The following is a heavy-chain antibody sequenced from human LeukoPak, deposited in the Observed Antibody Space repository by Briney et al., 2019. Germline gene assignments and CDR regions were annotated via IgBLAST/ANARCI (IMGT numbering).Heavy chain of an antibody. V-gene: IGHV3-33*01. D-gene: IGHD6-13*01. CDR1: GFTFRNYG. Sequence: GGSLRLSCAASGFTFRNYGMHWVRQAPGKGLEWVALIYYDGSSKYYADSVKGRFTISRDNSKNTLYLQMNSLTAEDTALYYCASGRRAATGAGYYFDYWGQGTLVTVSS. CDR2: IYYDGSSK. CDR3: ASGRRAATGAGYYFDY. J-gene: IGHJ4*02.